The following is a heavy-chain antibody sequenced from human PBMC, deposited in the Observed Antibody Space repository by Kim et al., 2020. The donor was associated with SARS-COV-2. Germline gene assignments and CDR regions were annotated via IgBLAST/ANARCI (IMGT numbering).Heavy chain of an antibody. V-gene: IGHV1-69*04. J-gene: IGHJ4*02. CDR2: IIPILGIA. D-gene: IGHD6-13*01. Sequence: SVKVSCKASGGTFSSYAISWVRQAPGQGLEWMGRIIPILGIANYAQKFLGRVTITADKSTSTAYMELSSLRSEDTAVYYCARDRGYSSSWFFDYWGQGTLVTVSS. CDR1: GGTFSSYA. CDR3: ARDRGYSSSWFFDY.